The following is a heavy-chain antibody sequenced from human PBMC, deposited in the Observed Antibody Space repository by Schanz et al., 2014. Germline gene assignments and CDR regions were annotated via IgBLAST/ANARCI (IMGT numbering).Heavy chain of an antibody. CDR2: IISTGGTI. J-gene: IGHJ6*02. D-gene: IGHD3-3*01. V-gene: IGHV3-11*01. Sequence: PGGSLRLSCAASGFTFSSYYMSWIRQAPGKGLEWVSSIISTGGTIYYVDSVRGRFTISRDNGETSVYLQINSLRVEDTAVYYCARFLARYQYYGVDVWGQGTTVIVSS. CDR1: GFTFSSYY. CDR3: ARFLARYQYYGVDV.